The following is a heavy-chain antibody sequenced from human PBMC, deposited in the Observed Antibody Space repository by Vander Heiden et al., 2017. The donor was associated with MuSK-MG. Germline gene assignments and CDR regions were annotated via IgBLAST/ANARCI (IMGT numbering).Heavy chain of an antibody. CDR2: IKQDGSEK. D-gene: IGHD2-21*02. Sequence: EVQLVESGGDLVQPGGSLRLSCAASGFIFISYWMPWVRQAPGKGLEWVASIKQDGSEKYYVDTVKGRFTISRDNAKNSLFLQMNSLRAEDTAVYYCARLPYCGGDCYYFDYWGQGTLVTVSS. J-gene: IGHJ4*02. V-gene: IGHV3-7*01. CDR1: GFIFISYW. CDR3: ARLPYCGGDCYYFDY.